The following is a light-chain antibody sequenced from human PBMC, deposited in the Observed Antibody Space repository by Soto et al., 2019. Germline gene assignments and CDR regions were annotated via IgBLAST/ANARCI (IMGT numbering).Light chain of an antibody. V-gene: IGLV1-44*01. Sequence: QLVLTQPPSASGTPGQRVTISCSGSSSNIGANPINWYQQLPGTAPKLLIYNNDQRPSGVPDRFSASKSGTSAFLAISGLQSEDEADYYCEAWDDSLYGAVLGGGTKLTVL. CDR1: SSNIGANP. CDR2: NND. J-gene: IGLJ2*01. CDR3: EAWDDSLYGAV.